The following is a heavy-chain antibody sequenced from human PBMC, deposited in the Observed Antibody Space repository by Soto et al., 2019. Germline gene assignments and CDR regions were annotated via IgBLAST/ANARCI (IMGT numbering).Heavy chain of an antibody. CDR3: ARMRQLLEISRPGYGNEYYYYGMDV. Sequence: SETLSLTCAVYGGSFSGYYWSWIRQPPGKGLEWIGEINHSGSTNYNPSLKSRVTISVDTSKNQFSLKLSSVTAADTAVYYCARMRQLLEISRPGYGNEYYYYGMDVWGQGTTVTVSS. CDR1: GGSFSGYY. CDR2: INHSGST. D-gene: IGHD2-2*01. V-gene: IGHV4-34*01. J-gene: IGHJ6*02.